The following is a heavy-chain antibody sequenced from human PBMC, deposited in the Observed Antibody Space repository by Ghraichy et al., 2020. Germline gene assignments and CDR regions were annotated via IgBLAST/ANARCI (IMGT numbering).Heavy chain of an antibody. Sequence: SCAASGFTFSNSAMTWVRQVPGKGLEWVSAISGSGGITYYADSVKGRFTISRDNSKNTLFLQMNSLRAEDTALYYCAKDRYGDYPDAFDVWGRGTMVTVSS. V-gene: IGHV3-23*01. CDR3: AKDRYGDYPDAFDV. J-gene: IGHJ3*01. CDR2: ISGSGGIT. CDR1: GFTFSNSA. D-gene: IGHD4-17*01.